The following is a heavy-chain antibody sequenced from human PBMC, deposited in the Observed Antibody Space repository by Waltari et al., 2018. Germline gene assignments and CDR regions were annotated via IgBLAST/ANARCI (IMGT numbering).Heavy chain of an antibody. D-gene: IGHD1-26*01. CDR2: IKPKNRDT. CDR1: GYTFTDYH. V-gene: IGHV1-2*02. J-gene: IGHJ4*02. Sequence: QVPLVQSGTEVKKPGASVRVSCQASGYTFTDYHLNWVRQTPGQVFAWIVLIKPKNRDTRYEQNFLGRVTMTRDTSINTAYMDLRGLRSDDAAVYFCARDPGPIVGAPDFWGQGTLVTVSS. CDR3: ARDPGPIVGAPDF.